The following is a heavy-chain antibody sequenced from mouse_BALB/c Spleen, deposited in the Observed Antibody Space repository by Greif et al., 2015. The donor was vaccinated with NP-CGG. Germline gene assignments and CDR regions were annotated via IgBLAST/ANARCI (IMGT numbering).Heavy chain of an antibody. J-gene: IGHJ3*01. CDR1: GYTFSSYW. V-gene: IGHV1-9*01. CDR2: ILPGSGST. D-gene: IGHD1-1*01. CDR3: ARSGSRGWFAF. Sequence: VQLQQSGAELMKPGASVKISCKATGYTFSSYWIEWVKQRPGHGLEWIGEILPGSGSTKYNEKFKGKATFTADTSSNTAYMQLRSLGSEDSAVYYCARSGSRGWFAFWGQGTLVTVSA.